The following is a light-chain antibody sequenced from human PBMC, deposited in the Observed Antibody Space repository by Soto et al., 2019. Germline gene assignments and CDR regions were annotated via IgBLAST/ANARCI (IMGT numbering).Light chain of an antibody. CDR3: QQYNLWPPIT. CDR2: GAS. Sequence: EIVMTQSPGTLSVSLGERATLSCRASQNVFSNVAWYQQRPGQPPRLLISGASTRATGVSARFSASGSGTDFTLTITSLQSEDFAVYYCQQYNLWPPITFGQGTRLEIK. CDR1: QNVFSN. V-gene: IGKV3-15*01. J-gene: IGKJ5*01.